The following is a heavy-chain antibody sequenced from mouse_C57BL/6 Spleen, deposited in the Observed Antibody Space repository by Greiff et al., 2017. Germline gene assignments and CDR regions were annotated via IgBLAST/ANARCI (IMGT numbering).Heavy chain of an antibody. CDR2: ISDGGSYT. Sequence: DVMLVESGGGLVKPGGSLKLSCAASGFTFSSYAMSWVRQTPEKRLEWVATISDGGSYTYYPDNVKGRFTISRDNAKNNLYLQMSHLKSEDTAMYYCAREATTVVAPYLDYWGQGTTLTVSS. CDR3: AREATTVVAPYLDY. J-gene: IGHJ2*01. D-gene: IGHD1-1*01. CDR1: GFTFSSYA. V-gene: IGHV5-4*01.